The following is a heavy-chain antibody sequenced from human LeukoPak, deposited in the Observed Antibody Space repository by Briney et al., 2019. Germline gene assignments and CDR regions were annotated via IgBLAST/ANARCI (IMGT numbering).Heavy chain of an antibody. CDR1: GFTFDDYA. J-gene: IGHJ4*02. CDR3: AREAQQLSFGY. CDR2: ISWNSGSI. V-gene: IGHV3-9*01. Sequence: GRSLRLSCAASGFTFDDYAMHWVRQAPGKGLEWVSGISWNSGSIGYADSVKGRFTISRDNAKNSLYLQMNSLRSEDTALYYCAREAQQLSFGYWGQGTLVTVSS. D-gene: IGHD6-13*01.